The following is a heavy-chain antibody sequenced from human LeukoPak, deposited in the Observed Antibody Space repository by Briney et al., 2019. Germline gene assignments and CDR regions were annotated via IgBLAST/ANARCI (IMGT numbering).Heavy chain of an antibody. J-gene: IGHJ5*02. D-gene: IGHD2-15*01. CDR2: IIPIFGTA. V-gene: IGHV1-69*05. Sequence: SVKVSCKACGGTFSSYAISWVRQAPGQGLEWMGRIIPIFGTANYAQKFQGRVTITTDESTPTAYMELSSLRSEDTAVYYCARAPWAALLPIDPWGQGTLVTVSS. CDR1: GGTFSSYA. CDR3: ARAPWAALLPIDP.